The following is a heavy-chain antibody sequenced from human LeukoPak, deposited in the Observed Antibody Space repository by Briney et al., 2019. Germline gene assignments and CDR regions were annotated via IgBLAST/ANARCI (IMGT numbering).Heavy chain of an antibody. CDR1: GFTFSSYE. V-gene: IGHV3-48*03. CDR3: ARDLGQYYDTSDNWFDP. D-gene: IGHD3-22*01. CDR2: ISTSGTTI. Sequence: GGSLRLSCAASGFTFSSYEMNWVRQAPGKGLEWVSYISTSGTTIYYADSVKGRFTISRDNAKNTLNLQMNSLRAEDTAVYYCARDLGQYYDTSDNWFDPWGQGTLVTVSS. J-gene: IGHJ5*02.